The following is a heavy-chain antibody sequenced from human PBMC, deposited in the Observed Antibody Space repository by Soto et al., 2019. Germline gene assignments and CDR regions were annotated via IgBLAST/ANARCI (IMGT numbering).Heavy chain of an antibody. CDR1: GFTFSSYS. V-gene: IGHV3-21*01. Sequence: PGGFLRLSCAASGFTFSSYSMNWVRQAPGKGLEWVSSISSSSSYIYYADSVKGRFTISRDNAKNSLYLQMNSLRAEDTAVYYCARGHDYYYGMDVWGQGTTVTVSS. J-gene: IGHJ6*02. CDR3: ARGHDYYYGMDV. CDR2: ISSSSSYI.